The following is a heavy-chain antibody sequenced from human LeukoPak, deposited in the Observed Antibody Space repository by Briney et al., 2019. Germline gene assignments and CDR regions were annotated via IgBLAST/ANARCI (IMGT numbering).Heavy chain of an antibody. Sequence: ASVKVSCKASGYTFTGYYMHWVRQAPGQGLEWMGWINPNSGGTNYAQKFQGRVTMTRDTSISTAYMELSRLRSDDTAVYYCAREEWELPPGFDYWGQGTLVTVSS. CDR3: AREEWELPPGFDY. D-gene: IGHD1-26*01. CDR1: GYTFTGYY. J-gene: IGHJ4*02. V-gene: IGHV1-2*02. CDR2: INPNSGGT.